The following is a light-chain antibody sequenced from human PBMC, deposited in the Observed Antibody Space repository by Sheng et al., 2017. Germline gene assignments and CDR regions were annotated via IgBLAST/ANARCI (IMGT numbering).Light chain of an antibody. Sequence: DIHMTQSPSSVSASVGDRVTITCRASQGISTWLAWYQQKPGKGPKLLIYAASSLQNGVPSRFSGSGSGTDFTLTINSLQPEDIATYFCLHDYGPPYGFGQGTKLGI. CDR2: AAS. CDR1: QGISTW. J-gene: IGKJ2*03. CDR3: LHDYGPPYG. V-gene: IGKV1-12*01.